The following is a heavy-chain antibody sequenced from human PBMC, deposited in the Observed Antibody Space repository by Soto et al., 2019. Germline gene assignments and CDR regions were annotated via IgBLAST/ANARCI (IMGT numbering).Heavy chain of an antibody. CDR2: ISGSGGST. CDR1: GFTFSSYA. CDR3: ANLAGMAAQDESNSDYYYYGMDV. J-gene: IGHJ6*02. D-gene: IGHD6-19*01. V-gene: IGHV3-23*01. Sequence: GGSLRLSCAASGFTFSSYAMSWVRQAPGKGLEWVSAISGSGGSTYYADSVKGRFTISRDNSKNTLYLQMNSLRAEDTAVYYCANLAGMAAQDESNSDYYYYGMDVWGQGTTVTVSS.